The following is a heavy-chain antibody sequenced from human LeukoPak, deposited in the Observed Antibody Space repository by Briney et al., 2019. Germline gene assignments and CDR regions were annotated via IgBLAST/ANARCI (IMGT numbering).Heavy chain of an antibody. V-gene: IGHV3-53*01. Sequence: GGSLRLSCAVSGFTVSGNYMSWVRQAPGKGLEWVSLIYSGGTTYYADSVKGRFTISRDNSKNTLYLQMNSLRAEDTAVCYCARRAGGYSHPYDYWGQGILVTVSP. J-gene: IGHJ4*02. D-gene: IGHD4-23*01. CDR1: GFTVSGNY. CDR2: IYSGGTT. CDR3: ARRAGGYSHPYDY.